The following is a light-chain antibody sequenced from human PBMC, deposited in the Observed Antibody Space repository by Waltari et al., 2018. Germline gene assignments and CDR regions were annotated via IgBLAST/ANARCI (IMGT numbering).Light chain of an antibody. J-gene: IGLJ3*02. CDR2: KNN. CDR3: AAWEDSLSGPGV. CDR1: SSNIGSNY. Sequence: QPVLTQPPSASGTPGQRVTISCSGSSSNIGSNYVYWYQQLPGTAPKLLIYKNNQRPSGVPDRFSGSKSGTSASLAISGLRSEDEADYYCAAWEDSLSGPGVFGGGTKLTVL. V-gene: IGLV1-47*01.